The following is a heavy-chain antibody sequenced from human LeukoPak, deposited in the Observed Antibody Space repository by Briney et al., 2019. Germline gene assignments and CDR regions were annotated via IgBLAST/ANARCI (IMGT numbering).Heavy chain of an antibody. D-gene: IGHD3-22*01. J-gene: IGHJ4*02. CDR1: GGPVTNYY. CDR3: ARHYDSSAYWYYFDY. CDR2: IFYSGST. V-gene: IGHV4-59*08. Sequence: SETLSLTCTVSGGPVTNYYWSWIRQAPGKGLEWIGDIFYSGSTDYNPSLKSRVTISVDTSKNQFSLRLSSVTAADTAVYFCARHYDSSAYWYYFDYWGQGTLVTVSS.